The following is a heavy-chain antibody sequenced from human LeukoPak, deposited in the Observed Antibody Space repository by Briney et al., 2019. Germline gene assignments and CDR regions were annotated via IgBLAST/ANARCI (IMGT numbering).Heavy chain of an antibody. CDR1: GFTFSSFA. V-gene: IGHV3-23*01. J-gene: IGHJ6*03. CDR2: ISGSGGDK. Sequence: GGSLRLSCTASGFTFSSFAMSWVRQAPGKGLEWVSSISGSGGDKYDADSVKGQFTISRDNPKNTLYLQMNSLRGEDTATYCCAKTSIRGYYYMEVWGKGTTVTVAS. CDR3: AKTSIRGYYYMEV.